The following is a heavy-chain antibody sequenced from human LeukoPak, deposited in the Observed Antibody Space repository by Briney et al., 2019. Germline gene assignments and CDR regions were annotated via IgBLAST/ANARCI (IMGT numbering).Heavy chain of an antibody. D-gene: IGHD3-3*01. CDR2: IYYSGST. Sequence: PSETLSLTCTVSGGSISSYYWSWIRQPPGKGLEWIGYIYYSGSTNYNPSLKSRVTISVDTSKNQFSLKLSSVTAADTAVYYCARGIPYCDFWSGPDYWGQGTLVTVSS. CDR1: GGSISSYY. V-gene: IGHV4-59*01. J-gene: IGHJ4*02. CDR3: ARGIPYCDFWSGPDY.